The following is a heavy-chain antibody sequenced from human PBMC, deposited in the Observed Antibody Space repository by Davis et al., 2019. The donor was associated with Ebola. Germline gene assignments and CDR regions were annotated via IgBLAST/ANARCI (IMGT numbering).Heavy chain of an antibody. CDR2: INHSGST. V-gene: IGHV4-34*01. D-gene: IGHD2-8*01. CDR3: ARGCTNGECYTIHYYGVDV. Sequence: PSETLSLTCAVYGGSFSGYYWSWIRQPPGKGLEWIGEINHSGSTSYNPSLKSRVTISVDTSKNHFSLKLRSVTAADTALYYCARGCTNGECYTIHYYGVDVWGQGTTVTVSS. CDR1: GGSFSGYY. J-gene: IGHJ6*02.